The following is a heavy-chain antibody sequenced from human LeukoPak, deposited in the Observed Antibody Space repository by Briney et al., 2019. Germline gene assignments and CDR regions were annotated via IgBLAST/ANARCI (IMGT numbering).Heavy chain of an antibody. D-gene: IGHD6-6*01. J-gene: IGHJ4*02. CDR3: ARGTSSSFDY. CDR1: GFTFSYYW. CDR2: INGDGSEK. Sequence: GGSLRLSCAASGFTFSYYWMNWVRQAPGKGLEWVANINGDGSEKHYVDSVKGRFTISRDNAKNSLYLQMNSLRAEDTAVYYCARGTSSSFDYWGQGTLVTVSS. V-gene: IGHV3-7*01.